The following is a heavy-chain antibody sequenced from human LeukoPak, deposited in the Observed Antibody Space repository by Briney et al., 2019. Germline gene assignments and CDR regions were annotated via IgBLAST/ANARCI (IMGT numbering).Heavy chain of an antibody. D-gene: IGHD3-10*01. J-gene: IGHJ3*02. CDR1: GFTFSSYG. Sequence: GGSLRLSCAASGFTFSSYGMHWVRQAPGKGLEWVSVTYSGGSTYYADSVKGRFTISRDNTKNTLHLQMNGLRAEDTAVYYCARGIFYYSSGRRQGAFDIWGQGTMVTVSS. V-gene: IGHV3-NL1*01. CDR3: ARGIFYYSSGRRQGAFDI. CDR2: TYSGGST.